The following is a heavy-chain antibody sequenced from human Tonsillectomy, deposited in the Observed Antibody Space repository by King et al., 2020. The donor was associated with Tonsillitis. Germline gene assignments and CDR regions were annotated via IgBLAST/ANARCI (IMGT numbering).Heavy chain of an antibody. CDR2: IDYSGTT. CDR3: SRHDENYGGRDF. J-gene: IGHJ4*02. Sequence: VQLQESGPGPVKPSETLSLTCTVSGGSINSNYWSWIRQPPGKGLEWIGYIDYSGTTNYNPSLKSRVTISIDTYNNQFSLKLSSVTAADTAVYYCSRHDENYGGRDFWGQGTLVTVSS. D-gene: IGHD4-23*01. CDR1: GGSINSNY. V-gene: IGHV4-59*08.